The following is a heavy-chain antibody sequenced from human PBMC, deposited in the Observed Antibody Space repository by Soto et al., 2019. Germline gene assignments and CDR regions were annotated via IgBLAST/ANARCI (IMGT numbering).Heavy chain of an antibody. CDR3: AGRYCSSTSCYYPFDY. CDR1: GGSISSYY. CDR2: IYYSGST. V-gene: IGHV4-59*01. Sequence: PSETLSLTCTVSGGSISSYYWSWIRQPPGKGLEWIGYIYYSGSTNYNPSLKSRVTISVDTSKNQFSLKLSSVTAADTAVYYCAGRYCSSTSCYYPFDYWGQGTMVTVYS. J-gene: IGHJ4*02. D-gene: IGHD2-2*01.